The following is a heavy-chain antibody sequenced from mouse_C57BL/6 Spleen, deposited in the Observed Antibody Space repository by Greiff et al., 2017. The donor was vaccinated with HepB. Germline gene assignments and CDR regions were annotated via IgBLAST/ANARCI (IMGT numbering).Heavy chain of an antibody. V-gene: IGHV14-4*01. D-gene: IGHD2-2*01. CDR1: GFNIKDDY. CDR2: IDPENGDT. CDR3: TLYGYDASCYAY. J-gene: IGHJ4*01. Sequence: VQLQQSGAELVRLGASVKLSCTASGFNIKDDYMHWVKQRPEQGLEWIGWIDPENGDTEYASKFQGKATITADTSSNTAYLQLSSLTSEDTAVYYCTLYGYDASCYAYWGQGTSVTVSS.